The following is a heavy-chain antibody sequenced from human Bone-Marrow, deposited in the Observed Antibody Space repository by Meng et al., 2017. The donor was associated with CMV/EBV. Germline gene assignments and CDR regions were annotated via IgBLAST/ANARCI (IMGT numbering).Heavy chain of an antibody. V-gene: IGHV1-18*01. D-gene: IGHD2-2*01. J-gene: IGHJ5*02. CDR1: GYTFASYG. Sequence: ASVKVSCKASGYTFASYGITWVRQAPGQGLEWMGWISAYNGNTNYAQKLQGRVTMTTDTSTSTAYMELSSLRSEDTAVYYCARHHRTGRPGCSSTSCYPYWFDPWGQGTLVTVSS. CDR3: ARHHRTGRPGCSSTSCYPYWFDP. CDR2: ISAYNGNT.